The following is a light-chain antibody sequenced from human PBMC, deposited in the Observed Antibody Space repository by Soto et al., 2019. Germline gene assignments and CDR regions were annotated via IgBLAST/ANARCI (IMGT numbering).Light chain of an antibody. CDR3: EQYGSSPLT. CDR2: VTS. V-gene: IGKV3-20*01. Sequence: EIGLTQSPGTLSLSPGERATLSCRARQSVTSTSLAWYQQIPGRAPRLLIYVTSIRATGIPDRFSGSGSGTDFTLTMSRLEPEDFAVYYCEQYGSSPLTFGGGTKIEIK. CDR1: QSVTSTS. J-gene: IGKJ4*01.